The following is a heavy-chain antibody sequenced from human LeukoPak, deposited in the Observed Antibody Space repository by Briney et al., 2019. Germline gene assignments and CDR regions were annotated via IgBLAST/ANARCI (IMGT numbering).Heavy chain of an antibody. CDR2: INHSGST. Sequence: SETLSLTCAVYGGSFSGYYWSWIRQPPGKGLERIGEINHSGSTNYNPSLKSRVTISVDTSKNQFSLKLSSVTAADTAVYYCARGPPYYDILTGSDYWGQGTLVTVSS. CDR3: ARGPPYYDILTGSDY. V-gene: IGHV4-34*01. CDR1: GGSFSGYY. J-gene: IGHJ4*02. D-gene: IGHD3-9*01.